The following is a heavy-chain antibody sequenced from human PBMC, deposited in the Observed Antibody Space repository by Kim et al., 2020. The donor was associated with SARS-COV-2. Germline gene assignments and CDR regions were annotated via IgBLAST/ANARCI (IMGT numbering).Heavy chain of an antibody. CDR2: T. Sequence: TYNAESVTGRFTNSRDNSKNTLYLQMNSLRAEDTAVYYCAKGPGSGWYAYWGQGTLVTVSS. J-gene: IGHJ4*02. CDR3: AKGPGSGWYAY. V-gene: IGHV3-23*01. D-gene: IGHD6-19*01.